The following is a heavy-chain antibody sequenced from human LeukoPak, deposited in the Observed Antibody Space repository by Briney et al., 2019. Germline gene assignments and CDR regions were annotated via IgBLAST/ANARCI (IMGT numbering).Heavy chain of an antibody. J-gene: IGHJ4*02. CDR2: ISSSSSYI. CDR3: SSTSLAWAGFDY. Sequence: GGSLRLSCAASGFTFSSYSMNWVRQAPGKGLEWVSSISSSSSYIYYADSVKGRFTISRDNAKNSLYPQMNSLRAEDTAVYYRSSTSLAWAGFDYWGQGTLVTVSS. V-gene: IGHV3-21*04. D-gene: IGHD2-2*01. CDR1: GFTFSSYS.